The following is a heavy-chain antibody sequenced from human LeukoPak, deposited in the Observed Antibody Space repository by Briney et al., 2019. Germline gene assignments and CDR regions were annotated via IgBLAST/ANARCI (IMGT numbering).Heavy chain of an antibody. V-gene: IGHV1-69*13. CDR3: ARAGCTNGVCDFYFDY. Sequence: GASVKVSCKASGGTFSSYAISWVRQAPGQGLEWMGGIIPIFGTANYAQKFQGRVMITADESTSTAYMELSSLRSEDTAVYYCARAGCTNGVCDFYFDYWGQGTLVTVSS. J-gene: IGHJ4*02. CDR1: GGTFSSYA. CDR2: IIPIFGTA. D-gene: IGHD2-8*01.